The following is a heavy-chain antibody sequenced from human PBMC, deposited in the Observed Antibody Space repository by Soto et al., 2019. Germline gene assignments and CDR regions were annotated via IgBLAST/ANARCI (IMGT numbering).Heavy chain of an antibody. CDR3: ARGGEGFDVFDL. J-gene: IGHJ4*02. CDR2: IRGDTGDT. Sequence: QVQLMQSGPEAKKPGASVKVSCKASGYTFTSDGINWVRQAPGQGLEWMGWIRGDTGDTTYAQKFQGRVTSTTDTSTSTAYMDMKIIISDDTAMYSCARGGEGFDVFDLWGQGTLVTVSS. CDR1: GYTFTSDG. V-gene: IGHV1-18*01. D-gene: IGHD3-10*01.